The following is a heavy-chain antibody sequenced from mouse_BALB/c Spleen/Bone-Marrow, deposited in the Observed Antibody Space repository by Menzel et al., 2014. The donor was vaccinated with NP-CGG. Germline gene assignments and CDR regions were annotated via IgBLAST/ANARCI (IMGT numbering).Heavy chain of an antibody. CDR2: INPDSSTI. D-gene: IGHD1-1*01. CDR3: ARLYYYGNFDY. J-gene: IGHJ2*01. CDR1: GFDFSRYW. V-gene: IGHV4-1*02. Sequence: DVKLQESGGGLVQPGGSLKLSCAASGFDFSRYWMSWVRQAPGKGLEWIGEINPDSSTINYTPSLKDKFITSRDNAKNTLYLQMSKVRSEDTALYYCARLYYYGNFDYWGQGTTLTVSS.